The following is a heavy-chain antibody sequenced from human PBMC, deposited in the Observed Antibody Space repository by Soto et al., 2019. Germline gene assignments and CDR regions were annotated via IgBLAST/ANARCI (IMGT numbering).Heavy chain of an antibody. CDR1: GGSISSYY. J-gene: IGHJ4*02. V-gene: IGHV4-59*08. D-gene: IGHD3-22*01. CDR3: ARSAYYYDSSGYYYVEGPFDY. CDR2: IYYSGST. Sequence: SETLSLTCTVSGGSISSYYWSWIRQPPGKGLEWIGYIYYSGSTNYNPSLKSRVTISVDTSKNQFSLKLSSVTAADTAVYYCARSAYYYDSSGYYYVEGPFDYWGQGTLVTAPQ.